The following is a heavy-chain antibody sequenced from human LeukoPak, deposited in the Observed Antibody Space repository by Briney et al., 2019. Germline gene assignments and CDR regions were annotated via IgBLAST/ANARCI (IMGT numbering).Heavy chain of an antibody. D-gene: IGHD3-10*02. CDR3: AELGITMIGGV. Sequence: GGSLRLSCAASGFTFSNAWMSWVRQAPGKGLEWVSAISSSSSYIYYADSVKGRFTISRDNAKNSLYLQMNSLRAEDTAVYYCAELGITMIGGVWGKGTTVTISS. CDR1: GFTFSNAW. V-gene: IGHV3-21*01. CDR2: ISSSSSYI. J-gene: IGHJ6*04.